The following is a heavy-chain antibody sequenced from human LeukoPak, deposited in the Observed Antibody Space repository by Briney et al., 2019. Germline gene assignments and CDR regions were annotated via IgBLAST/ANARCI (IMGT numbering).Heavy chain of an antibody. CDR3: ARGRGSEYYYVSSGPSALDRAFDI. CDR1: GGSISSGDYY. V-gene: IGHV4-30-4*01. Sequence: SETLSLTCTVSGGSISSGDYYWSWIRQPPGKGLEWIGYIYYSGSTYYNPSLKSRVTISVDTSKNQFSLKLSSVTAADTAVYYCARGRGSEYYYVSSGPSALDRAFDIWGQGTMVTVSS. J-gene: IGHJ3*02. CDR2: IYYSGST. D-gene: IGHD3-22*01.